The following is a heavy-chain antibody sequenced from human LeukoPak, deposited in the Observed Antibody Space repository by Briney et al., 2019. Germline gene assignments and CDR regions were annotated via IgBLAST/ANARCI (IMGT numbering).Heavy chain of an antibody. CDR3: ARGGDSPFGAPDP. CDR1: GGSISSGDYY. Sequence: PSETLSLTCTVSGGSISSGDYYWSWIRQPPGKGLEWIGYIYYSGSTYYNPPLKSRATISVDTSKNQFSLKLSSVTAADTAVYYCARGGDSPFGAPDPWGQGTLVTVSS. CDR2: IYYSGST. D-gene: IGHD4-17*01. J-gene: IGHJ5*02. V-gene: IGHV4-30-4*01.